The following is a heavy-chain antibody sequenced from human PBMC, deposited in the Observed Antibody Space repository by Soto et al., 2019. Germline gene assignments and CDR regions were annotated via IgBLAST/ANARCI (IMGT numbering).Heavy chain of an antibody. CDR2: INPNSGGT. J-gene: IGHJ6*02. Sequence: ASVKVSCKASGYTFTGYYMHWVRQAPGQGLEWMGWINPNSGGTNYAQKLQGRVTMTTDTSTSTAYMELRSLRSDDTAVYYCARDIVVVPAATSRYYGDYYYGMDVWGQGTTVTVSS. CDR1: GYTFTGYY. D-gene: IGHD2-2*01. CDR3: ARDIVVVPAATSRYYGDYYYGMDV. V-gene: IGHV1-2*02.